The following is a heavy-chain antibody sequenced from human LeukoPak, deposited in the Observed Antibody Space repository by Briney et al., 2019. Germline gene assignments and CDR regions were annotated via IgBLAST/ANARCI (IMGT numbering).Heavy chain of an antibody. CDR3: ARASFWESPINWFAP. D-gene: IGHD3-16*01. Sequence: GASVKVSCKASGYTFTGYYIHWVRQAPGQGLEWMGWINPNSGGTNYAQKFQGRVTMTRDTSIRTAYMELSRLRSDDTAMYYCARASFWESPINWFAPWGQGTLVTVSS. CDR1: GYTFTGYY. J-gene: IGHJ5*02. V-gene: IGHV1-2*02. CDR2: INPNSGGT.